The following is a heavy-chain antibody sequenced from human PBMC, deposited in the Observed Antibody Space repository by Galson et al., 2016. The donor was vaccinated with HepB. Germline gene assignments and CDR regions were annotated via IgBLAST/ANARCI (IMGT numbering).Heavy chain of an antibody. Sequence: SETLSLTCAVSGDSISSSNWWTWVRQPPGTGLEWIGEIYVTASGSPNYNPSLNSRVTISGDKSKNQFSLRLTSVTAADTAVYYCARHHVTATGHGIDVWGQGTMVTVSS. CDR3: ARHHVTATGHGIDV. V-gene: IGHV4-4*02. CDR2: IYVTASGSP. D-gene: IGHD2-21*02. J-gene: IGHJ6*02. CDR1: GDSISSSNW.